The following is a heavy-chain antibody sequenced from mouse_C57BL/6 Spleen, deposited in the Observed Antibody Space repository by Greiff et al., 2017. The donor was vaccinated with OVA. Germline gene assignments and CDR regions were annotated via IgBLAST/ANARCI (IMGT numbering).Heavy chain of an antibody. D-gene: IGHD1-1*01. CDR2: ISSGGSYT. CDR3: ARPYYYGSSYGYAMDY. Sequence: EVMLVESGGDLVKPGGSLKLSCAASGFTFSSYGMSWVRQTPDKRLEWVATISSGGSYTYYPDSVKGRFTISRDNAKNTLYLQMSSLKSEDTAMYYCARPYYYGSSYGYAMDYWGQGTSVTVSS. CDR1: GFTFSSYG. V-gene: IGHV5-6*01. J-gene: IGHJ4*01.